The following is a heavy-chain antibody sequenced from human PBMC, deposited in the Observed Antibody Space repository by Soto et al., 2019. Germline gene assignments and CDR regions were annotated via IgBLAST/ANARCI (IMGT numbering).Heavy chain of an antibody. D-gene: IGHD6-19*01. J-gene: IGHJ4*02. CDR2: IYWDDDK. CDR1: GFSLSSTRMA. V-gene: IGHV2-5*02. Sequence: QITLKESGPTLVKPRQTLTLTCTFSGFSLSSTRMAVGWIRQPPGKALEWLALIYWDDDKRYSPFLKSRLTIAKATSKNQVVLPRSNMDPVDTARYYCAHIVLAGLGYYLDYWGQGTLVTVSS. CDR3: AHIVLAGLGYYLDY.